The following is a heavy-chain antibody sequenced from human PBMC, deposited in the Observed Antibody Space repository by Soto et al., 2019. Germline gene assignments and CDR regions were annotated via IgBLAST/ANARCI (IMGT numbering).Heavy chain of an antibody. J-gene: IGHJ4*02. CDR3: ARDLTRIGYFDY. D-gene: IGHD2-21*02. V-gene: IGHV4-31*03. Sequence: PSETLSLTCTVSGGSISSGGYYWSWIRQHPGKGLEWIGYIYYSGSTYYNPSLKSRVTISVDTSKNQFSLKLSSVTAADTAVYYWARDLTRIGYFDYWGQGTLVTVSS. CDR1: GGSISSGGYY. CDR2: IYYSGST.